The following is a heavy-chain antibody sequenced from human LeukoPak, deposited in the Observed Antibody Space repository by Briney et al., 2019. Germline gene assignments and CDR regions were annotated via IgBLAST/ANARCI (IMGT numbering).Heavy chain of an antibody. V-gene: IGHV3-74*01. CDR3: ARDSDAGLEFFDY. D-gene: IGHD3-3*01. CDR2: INPDGSST. CDR1: AVTFSIYC. Sequence: GGSLRLSCAASAVTFSIYCIHWVRQAPGKWLVWVSRINPDGSSTTHAASMKGRFTISRDNANNTLYLQMNSLRDEETAVYYCARDSDAGLEFFDYWGQGTLVTVPS. J-gene: IGHJ4*02.